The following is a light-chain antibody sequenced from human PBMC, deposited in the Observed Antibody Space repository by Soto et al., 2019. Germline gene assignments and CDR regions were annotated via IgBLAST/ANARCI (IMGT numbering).Light chain of an antibody. CDR3: NPYLTNTVA. J-gene: IGLJ2*01. CDR1: SGDVGTYDY. Sequence: QSALTQPASVSGSLGQSITISCTGTSGDVGTYDYVSWYQQHPGKAPKLMIFDVSSRPSGISTRFSGSKSGNTASLTISGLQAEDEADYYCNPYLTNTVAFGGGTKVTVL. CDR2: DVS. V-gene: IGLV2-14*03.